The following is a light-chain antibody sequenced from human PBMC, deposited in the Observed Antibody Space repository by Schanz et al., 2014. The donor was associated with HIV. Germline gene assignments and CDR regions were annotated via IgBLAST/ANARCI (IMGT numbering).Light chain of an antibody. CDR2: KAS. CDR1: QSISSW. J-gene: IGKJ2*01. CDR3: QQYNSYQYT. V-gene: IGKV1-5*03. Sequence: DIQMTQSPSTLSASVGDRVTITCRASQSISSWLAWYQQKPGKAPKLLIYKASTLETGVPSRFSGSGSGTEFTLTISSLQPEDFATYYCQQYNSYQYTFGQGTKLEI.